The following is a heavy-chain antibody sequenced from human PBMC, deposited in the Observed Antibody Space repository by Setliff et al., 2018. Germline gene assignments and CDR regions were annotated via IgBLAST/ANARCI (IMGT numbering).Heavy chain of an antibody. CDR1: GGAIDNRYY. D-gene: IGHD4-17*01. CDR2: IYYSGRT. CDR3: ARHENDYGDYDDAFDI. Sequence: SETLSLTCAVSGGAIDNRYYWGWIRQPPGKGLEWIGYIYYSGRTNYNPSLRSRVTISVDTSKNQFSLKVSSVTAADTAVYYCARHENDYGDYDDAFDIWGQGTMVTVSS. V-gene: IGHV4-59*08. J-gene: IGHJ3*02.